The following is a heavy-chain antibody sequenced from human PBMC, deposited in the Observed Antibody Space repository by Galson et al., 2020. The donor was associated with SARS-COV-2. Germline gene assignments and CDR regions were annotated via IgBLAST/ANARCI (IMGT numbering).Heavy chain of an antibody. CDR2: IKQDGSEK. Sequence: GGSLRLSRAASGFTFSSYWMSWVRQAPGKGLEWVANIKQDGSEKYYVDSVKGRFTISRDNAKNSLYLQMNSLRAEDTAVYYCARLPTVTTYYYYYMDVWGKVTTVTVSS. CDR1: GFTFSSYW. V-gene: IGHV3-7*03. CDR3: ARLPTVTTYYYYYMDV. D-gene: IGHD4-4*01. J-gene: IGHJ6*03.